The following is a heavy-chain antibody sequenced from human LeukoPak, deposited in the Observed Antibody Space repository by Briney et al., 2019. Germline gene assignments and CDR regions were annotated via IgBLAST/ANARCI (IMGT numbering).Heavy chain of an antibody. CDR3: ARDLTGSSGCIDY. CDR2: ISSSSSYI. Sequence: GGSLRLSCAASGFTFSSYSMNWVRQALGKGLEWVSSISSSSSYIYYADSVKGRFTISRDNAKNSLYLQMNSLRAEDTAVYYCARDLTGSSGCIDYWGQGTLVTVSS. V-gene: IGHV3-21*01. J-gene: IGHJ4*02. D-gene: IGHD6-19*01. CDR1: GFTFSSYS.